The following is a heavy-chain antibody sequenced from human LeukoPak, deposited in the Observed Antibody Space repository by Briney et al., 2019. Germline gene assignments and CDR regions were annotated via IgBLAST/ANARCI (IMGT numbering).Heavy chain of an antibody. V-gene: IGHV3-9*01. CDR2: ISWNSGGI. J-gene: IGHJ4*02. CDR3: AKGRSQYTRNNPDY. CDR1: GFTFDDYA. Sequence: GGSLRLSCAASGFTFDDYAMHWVRQAPGKGLEWVSGISWNSGGIGYADSVKGRFTISRDNAKNSLYLQMNSLRGEDTALYFCAKGRSQYTRNNPDYWGQGTLVTVSS. D-gene: IGHD6-6*01.